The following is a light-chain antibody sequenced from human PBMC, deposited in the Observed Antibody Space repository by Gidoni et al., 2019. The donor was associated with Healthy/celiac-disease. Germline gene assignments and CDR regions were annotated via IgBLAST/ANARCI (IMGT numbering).Light chain of an antibody. CDR1: QSISSY. CDR2: AAS. J-gene: IGKJ2*01. CDR3: QQSYSTPRT. V-gene: IGKV1-39*01. Sequence: DFHMTQSPSSLSASVGDRVTITCRASQSISSYLNWYQQKPGKDPKLLIYAASSLQSGVPSRFSGSGSGTDFTLTISSLQPEDFATYYCQQSYSTPRTFGQGTKLEIK.